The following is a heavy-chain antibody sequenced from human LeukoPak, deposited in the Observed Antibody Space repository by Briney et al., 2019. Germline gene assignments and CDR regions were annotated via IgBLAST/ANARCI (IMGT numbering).Heavy chain of an antibody. CDR2: IKEDGSDK. D-gene: IGHD3-10*01. CDR3: ARERGDY. V-gene: IGHV3-7*03. CDR1: GFTFSTYW. J-gene: IGHJ4*02. Sequence: GGSLRLSCAASGFTFSTYWMNWVRRAPGKGLEWVANIKEDGSDKYYVDSVKGRFTISRDNSKNTLYLQMNSLRAEDTAVYYCARERGDYWGQGTLVTVSS.